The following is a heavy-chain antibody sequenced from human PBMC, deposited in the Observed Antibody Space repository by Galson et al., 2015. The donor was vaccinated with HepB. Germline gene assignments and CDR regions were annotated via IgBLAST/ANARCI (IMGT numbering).Heavy chain of an antibody. CDR2: ISGSGGST. Sequence: SLRLSCAASGFTFSSYAMSWVRQAPGKGLEWVSAISGSGGSTYYADSVKGRFTISRDNSKNTLYLQMNSLRAEDTAVYYCAKDYGGAYYYYGMDVWGQGTTVTVSS. D-gene: IGHD3-16*01. CDR1: GFTFSSYA. CDR3: AKDYGGAYYYYGMDV. V-gene: IGHV3-23*01. J-gene: IGHJ6*02.